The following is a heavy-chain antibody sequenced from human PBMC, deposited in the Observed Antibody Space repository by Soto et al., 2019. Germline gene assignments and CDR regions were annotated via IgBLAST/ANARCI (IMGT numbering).Heavy chain of an antibody. CDR1: GGSISSYY. J-gene: IGHJ4*02. D-gene: IGHD7-27*01. V-gene: IGHV4-59*01. Sequence: SETLSLTCTVSGGSISSYYWSWIRQPPGKGLEWIGYIYYSGSTNYNPSLKSRVTISVDTSKNQFSLKLSSVTAADTAVYYCARVYGDYYFDYWGQGTLVTVSS. CDR2: IYYSGST. CDR3: ARVYGDYYFDY.